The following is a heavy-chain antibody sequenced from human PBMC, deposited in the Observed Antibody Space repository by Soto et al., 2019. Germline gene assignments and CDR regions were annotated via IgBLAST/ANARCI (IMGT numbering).Heavy chain of an antibody. V-gene: IGHV4-39*07. CDR1: GGSISSSSYY. CDR3: ARPRVRGAAYSWFDP. Sequence: SETLSLTCTVSGGSISSSSYYRGWIRQPPGKGLEWIGSIYYSGSTYYNPSLKSRVTISVDTSKNQFSLKLSSVTAADTAVYYCARPRVRGAAYSWFDPWGQGTLVTVSS. J-gene: IGHJ5*02. CDR2: IYYSGST. D-gene: IGHD6-13*01.